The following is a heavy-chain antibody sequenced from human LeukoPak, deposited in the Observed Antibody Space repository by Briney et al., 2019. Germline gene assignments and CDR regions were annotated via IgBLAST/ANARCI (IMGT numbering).Heavy chain of an antibody. Sequence: PSETLSLTCTVSGGSISSSSYYWGWIRQPPGKGLEWIGSIYYSGSTYYNPSLKSRVTISVDTSKNQFSLKLSSVTAADTAVYYSAVRPGIAAAGRPYYFDYWGQGTLVTVSS. CDR1: GGSISSSSYY. CDR2: IYYSGST. J-gene: IGHJ4*02. D-gene: IGHD6-13*01. CDR3: AVRPGIAAAGRPYYFDY. V-gene: IGHV4-39*01.